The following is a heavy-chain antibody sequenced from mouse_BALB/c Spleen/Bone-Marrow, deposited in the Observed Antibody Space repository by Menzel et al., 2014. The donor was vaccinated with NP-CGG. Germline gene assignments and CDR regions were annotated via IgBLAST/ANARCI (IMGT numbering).Heavy chain of an antibody. V-gene: IGHV1-54*01. J-gene: IGHJ3*01. CDR2: INPGSGDT. Sequence: QVQLQQSGTELVRPGTSVKVSCKASGYAFTNYLIERVKQRPGQGLEWIGVINPGSGDTSYDEKFRGKATLTADKSSSTAYMQLSSLTSDDSAVYFCAKNANWLFAYWGQGTLVTVSA. CDR3: AKNANWLFAY. D-gene: IGHD4-1*01. CDR1: GYAFTNYL.